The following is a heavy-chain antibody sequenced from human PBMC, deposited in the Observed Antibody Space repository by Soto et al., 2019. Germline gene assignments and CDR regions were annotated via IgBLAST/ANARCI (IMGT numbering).Heavy chain of an antibody. CDR3: ARSHRYCSGGSCPFDI. V-gene: IGHV1-2*04. J-gene: IGHJ3*02. D-gene: IGHD2-15*01. CDR1: GYTFTSYD. Sequence: ASVKVSCKASGYTFTSYDINWGRQATGQGLEWMGWINPNSGGTNYAQKFQGWVTMTRDTSISTAYMELSRLRSDDTAVYYCARSHRYCSGGSCPFDIWGQGTMVTVSS. CDR2: INPNSGGT.